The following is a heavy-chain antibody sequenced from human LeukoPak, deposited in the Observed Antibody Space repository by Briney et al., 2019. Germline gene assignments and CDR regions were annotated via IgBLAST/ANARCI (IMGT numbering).Heavy chain of an antibody. Sequence: SETLSLTCTVSGGSISSYYWSWIRQPPGEGLEWIGYIYYSGSTNYNPSLKSRVTISVDTSKNQFSLKLSSVTAADTAVYYCARTSGSYSAYWGQGTLVTVSS. J-gene: IGHJ4*02. CDR1: GGSISSYY. V-gene: IGHV4-59*01. D-gene: IGHD1-26*01. CDR2: IYYSGST. CDR3: ARTSGSYSAY.